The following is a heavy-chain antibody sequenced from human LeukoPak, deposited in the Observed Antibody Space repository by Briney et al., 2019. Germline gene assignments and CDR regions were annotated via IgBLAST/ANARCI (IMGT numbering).Heavy chain of an antibody. CDR1: GGSFSGYY. CDR3: AGHLRWWDY. J-gene: IGHJ4*02. CDR2: TYHSGST. Sequence: SETLSLTCAVYGGSFSGYYWSWIRQSPGKGLEWIGETYHSGSTNYNPSLKSRVTISVDTSKNQFSLRLSSVTAADTAVYYCAGHLRWWDYWGQGTLVTVSS. D-gene: IGHD5/OR15-5a*01. V-gene: IGHV4-34*01.